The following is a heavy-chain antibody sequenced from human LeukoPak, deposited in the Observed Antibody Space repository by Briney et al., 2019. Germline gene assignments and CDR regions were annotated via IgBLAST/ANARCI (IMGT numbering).Heavy chain of an antibody. Sequence: SETLSLTCAVYGGSFSGYYWSWIRQPPGKGLEWIGEINHSGSTNYNPSLKSRVTISVDTSKNQFSLKLSSVTAADTAVYYCARGATYYYDSSGYYRRSTARRFDYWGQGTLVTVSS. D-gene: IGHD3-22*01. CDR2: INHSGST. J-gene: IGHJ4*02. CDR3: ARGATYYYDSSGYYRRSTARRFDY. V-gene: IGHV4-34*01. CDR1: GGSFSGYY.